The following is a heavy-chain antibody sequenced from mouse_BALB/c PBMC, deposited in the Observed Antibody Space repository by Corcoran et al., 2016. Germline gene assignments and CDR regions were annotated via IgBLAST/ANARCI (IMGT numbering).Heavy chain of an antibody. CDR3: ARGLRLPNWYFDV. CDR2: IDPANGNT. V-gene: IGHV14-3*02. CDR1: GFNIKDTY. J-gene: IGHJ1*01. Sequence: EDQLQQSGAELVKPGASVKLSCTASGFNIKDTYMHWVKQRPEQGLEWIGRIDPANGNTKYDPKFQGKATITADTSSNTAYLQLSSLTSEDTAVYYCARGLRLPNWYFDVWGAGTTVTVSS. D-gene: IGHD1-2*01.